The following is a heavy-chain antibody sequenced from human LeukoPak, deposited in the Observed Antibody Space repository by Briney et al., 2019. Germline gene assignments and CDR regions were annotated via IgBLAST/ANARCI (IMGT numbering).Heavy chain of an antibody. J-gene: IGHJ4*02. CDR1: GYTFTNYG. V-gene: IGHV1-18*01. D-gene: IGHD2-2*01. Sequence: EASVKVSCKASGYTFTNYGIIWVRQAPGQGLEWMGWISAYSGNTNYAQKFQGRVTMTTDTSTSTAYMELRSVRSDDTAVYYCARGRDPNTYARCWGQGTLVTVSS. CDR2: ISAYSGNT. CDR3: ARGRDPNTYARC.